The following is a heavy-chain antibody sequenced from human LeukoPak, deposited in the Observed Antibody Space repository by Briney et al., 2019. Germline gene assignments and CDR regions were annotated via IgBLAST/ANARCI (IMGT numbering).Heavy chain of an antibody. CDR3: ASGREQLVNY. V-gene: IGHV4-30-4*01. D-gene: IGHD6-13*01. J-gene: IGHJ4*02. CDR2: IYYSGST. CDR1: GGSISGDDYY. Sequence: SQTLSLTCTVSGGSISGDDYYWSWIRQPPGKGLEWIGYIYYSGSTYYSPSLKSRATISLDTSKNQFSLKLSSVTAADTAVYYCASGREQLVNYWGQGTLVTVSS.